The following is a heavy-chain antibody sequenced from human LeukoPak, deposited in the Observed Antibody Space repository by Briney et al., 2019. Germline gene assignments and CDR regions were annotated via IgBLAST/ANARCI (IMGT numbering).Heavy chain of an antibody. Sequence: GGSLRLSCAASGFTFSSYSMNWVRQAPGKGLEWVSSISSSSSYIYYADSVKGRFTISRDNAKKSLYLQMNSLRAEDTAVYYCARDPQWEQWLAPFDYWGQGTLVTVSS. CDR1: GFTFSSYS. V-gene: IGHV3-21*01. J-gene: IGHJ4*02. D-gene: IGHD6-19*01. CDR2: ISSSSSYI. CDR3: ARDPQWEQWLAPFDY.